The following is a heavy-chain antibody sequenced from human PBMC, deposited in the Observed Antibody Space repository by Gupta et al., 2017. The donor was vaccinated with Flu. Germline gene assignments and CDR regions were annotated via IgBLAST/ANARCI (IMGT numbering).Heavy chain of an antibody. V-gene: IGHV1-8*01. CDR3: ARRWTDRYYDYLDV. J-gene: IGHJ6*03. D-gene: IGHD1-1*01. CDR2: MNPNSGKT. Sequence: QATGQGREWMGWMNPNSGKTGYAQKFQGRVTMTRDTSISTTYMELSSLTSEDTAVYYCARRWTDRYYDYLDVWGKGTTVTVSS.